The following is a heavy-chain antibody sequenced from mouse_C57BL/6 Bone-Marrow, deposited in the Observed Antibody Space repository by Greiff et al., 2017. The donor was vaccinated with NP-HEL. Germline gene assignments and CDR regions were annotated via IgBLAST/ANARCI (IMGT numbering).Heavy chain of an antibody. J-gene: IGHJ1*03. V-gene: IGHV5-4*01. D-gene: IGHD1-1*02. CDR1: GFTFSSYA. CDR2: ISDGGSYT. Sequence: EVQLQESGGGLVKPGGSLKLSCAVSGFTFSSYAMSWVRQTPEKRLEWVATISDGGSYTYYPDNVKGRFTISRDNAKNNLYLQMSHLKSEDTAMYYCARAGSYGYFDVWGTGTTVTVSS. CDR3: ARAGSYGYFDV.